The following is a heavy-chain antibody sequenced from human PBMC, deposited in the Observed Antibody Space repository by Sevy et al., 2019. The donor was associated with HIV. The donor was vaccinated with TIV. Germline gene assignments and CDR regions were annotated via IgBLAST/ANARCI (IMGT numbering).Heavy chain of an antibody. CDR1: GFSFSRSP. V-gene: IGHV3-30*04. D-gene: IGHD3-16*02. CDR2: MSYNGNKK. CDR3: AREGVLMGGAIVSYGMDV. J-gene: IGHJ6*02. Sequence: GGSLRLSCAASGFSFSRSPMHWVRQAPGKGLEWVAVMSYNGNKKYNGDSVKGRFTISRDDSKNTVYLQMNSLRAEDTAVYYCAREGVLMGGAIVSYGMDVWGQGTTVTVSS.